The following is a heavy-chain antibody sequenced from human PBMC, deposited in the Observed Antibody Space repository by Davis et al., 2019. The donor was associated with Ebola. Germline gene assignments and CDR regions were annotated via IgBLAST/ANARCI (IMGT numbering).Heavy chain of an antibody. CDR3: ASGLRGYSYGNWFDT. CDR1: AFTFGSYA. Sequence: PRGSLRLSCAASAFTFGSYAMSLVRQAPGTGLEWVSAISGSGGSTYYADSVKGRFTISRDHAKNSLYLQMNSLRAEDTAVYYCASGLRGYSYGNWFDTWGQGTLVTVSS. D-gene: IGHD5-18*01. CDR2: ISGSGGST. J-gene: IGHJ5*02. V-gene: IGHV3-23*01.